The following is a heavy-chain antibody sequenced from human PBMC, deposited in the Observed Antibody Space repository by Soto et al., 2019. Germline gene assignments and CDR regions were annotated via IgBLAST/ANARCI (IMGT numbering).Heavy chain of an antibody. J-gene: IGHJ4*02. V-gene: IGHV2-5*02. CDR1: GFSLTTGGVG. Sequence: QITLKESGPTLVKPTQTLTLTCTFSGFSLTTGGVGVGWIRQPPGKAPEWLALIYGDDDKRFRSSLKNRLSITRDTFRNEVVLKMTNMDPVDTSTFFCAHKHAATWLFDYWGQGILVTVSS. CDR2: IYGDDDK. CDR3: AHKHAATWLFDY. D-gene: IGHD2-2*01.